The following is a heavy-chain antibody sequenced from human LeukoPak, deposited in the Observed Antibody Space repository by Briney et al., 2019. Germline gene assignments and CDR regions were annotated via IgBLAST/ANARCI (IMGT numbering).Heavy chain of an antibody. Sequence: ASVKVSCKASGYTFTSYAMHWVRQAPGQRLEWMGWINAGNGNTKYSQKFQGRVTITRDTSASTAYMELSSLRSEDTAVYYCARVSGPGLTSNYYYYGMDVWGQGTTVTVSS. D-gene: IGHD3-10*01. V-gene: IGHV1-3*01. CDR2: INAGNGNT. J-gene: IGHJ6*02. CDR1: GYTFTSYA. CDR3: ARVSGPGLTSNYYYYGMDV.